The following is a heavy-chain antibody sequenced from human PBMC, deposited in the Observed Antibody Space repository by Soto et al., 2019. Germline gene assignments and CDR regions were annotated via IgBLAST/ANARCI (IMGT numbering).Heavy chain of an antibody. J-gene: IGHJ5*02. CDR3: ASDYDFWSGYYAA. Sequence: QVQLQESGPGLVKPSQTLSLTCTVSGGSISSVGYYWSWIRQHPGKVLEWIGYIYYSGSTYYNPSLKSRVTMSVDTSKNQFSLKLSSVTAADTAVYYCASDYDFWSGYYAAWGQGTLVNVSS. CDR1: GGSISSVGYY. CDR2: IYYSGST. D-gene: IGHD3-3*01. V-gene: IGHV4-31*03.